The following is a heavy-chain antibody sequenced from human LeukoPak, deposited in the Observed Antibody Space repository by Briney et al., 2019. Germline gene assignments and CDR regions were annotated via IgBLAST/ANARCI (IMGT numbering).Heavy chain of an antibody. V-gene: IGHV3-66*04. Sequence: GGSLRLSCAASGFTASSNYMSWVRQAPGKGLEWVSVIYSGGSTNYAGSVKGRFTISRDNSKNTVYLQMTSLRADDTAFYYCARLLAADFDQWGQGTLVTVSS. D-gene: IGHD2-15*01. CDR1: GFTASSNY. CDR2: IYSGGST. J-gene: IGHJ4*02. CDR3: ARLLAADFDQ.